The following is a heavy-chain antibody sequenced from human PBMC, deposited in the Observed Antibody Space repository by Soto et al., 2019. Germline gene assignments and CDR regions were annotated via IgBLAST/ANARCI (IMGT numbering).Heavy chain of an antibody. V-gene: IGHV1-69*02. CDR2: IIPILGIA. D-gene: IGHD4-17*01. CDR3: ARATVVPNYYYCYGMDV. Sequence: QVQLVQSGAEVKKPGSSVKVSCKASGGTFSSYTISWVRQAPGQGLEWMGRIIPILGIANYAQKFQGRVTITEDKSTSTAYRELSSLRSEDTAVYYCARATVVPNYYYCYGMDVWGQGTTVTVSS. CDR1: GGTFSSYT. J-gene: IGHJ6*02.